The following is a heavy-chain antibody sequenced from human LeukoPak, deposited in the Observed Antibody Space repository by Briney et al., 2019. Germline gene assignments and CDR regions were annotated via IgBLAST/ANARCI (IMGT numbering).Heavy chain of an antibody. CDR3: ARGENGSFDH. CDR1: GVTFEDYY. CDR2: VSSTGGDK. Sequence: PGGSLRLSCTGSGVTFEDYYLSWIRQAPGKGLEWISYVSSTGGDKFYADPVKGRFTISRDNARNSLYMEMNDLIAEDTAFYYCARGENGSFDHWGQGTLVIVSS. J-gene: IGHJ4*02. V-gene: IGHV3-11*01. D-gene: IGHD3-10*01.